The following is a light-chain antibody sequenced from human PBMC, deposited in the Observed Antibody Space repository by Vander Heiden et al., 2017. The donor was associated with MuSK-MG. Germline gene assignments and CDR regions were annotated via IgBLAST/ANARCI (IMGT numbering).Light chain of an antibody. CDR3: LIWHNSAWV. CDR1: SGINVATYT. J-gene: IGLJ3*02. Sequence: QAVLTQPTSPAASSGASARLNCTSRSGINVATYTLYLYHQKPRGPPQSPLPTRSDSDKQLGSGVPSRFSGSKDASANAGILLISGLQSEDEADYYCLIWHNSAWVFGGGTKLTVL. CDR2: TRSDSDK. V-gene: IGLV5-45*01.